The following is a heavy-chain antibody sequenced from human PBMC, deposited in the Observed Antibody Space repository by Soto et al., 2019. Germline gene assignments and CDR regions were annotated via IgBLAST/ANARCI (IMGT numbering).Heavy chain of an antibody. V-gene: IGHV3-49*03. J-gene: IGHJ6*02. CDR1: GFTFGDYA. D-gene: IGHD5-12*01. CDR2: IRSKAYGGTT. CDR3: TRAWWLQHDYYYGMDV. Sequence: PGGSLRLSCTASGFTFGDYAMSWFRQAPGKGLEWVGFIRSKAYGGTTEYAASVKGRFTISRDDSKSIAYLQMNSLKTEDTAVDKCTRAWWLQHDYYYGMDVWGQGTTVTVSS.